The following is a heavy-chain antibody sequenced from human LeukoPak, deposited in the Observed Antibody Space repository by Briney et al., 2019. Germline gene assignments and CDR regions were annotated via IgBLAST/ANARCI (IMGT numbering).Heavy chain of an antibody. CDR2: INLNSGGT. CDR3: ARNDILTADDY. J-gene: IGHJ4*02. V-gene: IGHV1-2*02. CDR1: GYTFTGYY. D-gene: IGHD3-9*01. Sequence: GASVKVSCKASGYTFTGYYMHWVRQAPGQGLEWMGWINLNSGGTNYAQKFQGRVSMTRDTSISTAYMELSRLRSDDTAVYYCARNDILTADDYWGQGTLVTVSS.